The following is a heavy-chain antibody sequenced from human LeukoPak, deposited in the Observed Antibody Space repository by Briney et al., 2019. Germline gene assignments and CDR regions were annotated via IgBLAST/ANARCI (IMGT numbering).Heavy chain of an antibody. V-gene: IGHV1-2*02. CDR2: INPNSGGT. J-gene: IGHJ4*02. D-gene: IGHD2-2*02. CDR1: GYTFSGNY. Sequence: GASVKVSSKASGYTFSGNYIHWVRQAPGQGLEWMGWINPNSGGTDYVQKFQGRVTMTRDTSISTAYMELSRLTSDDTAVYYCARARYCSSASCYTYFEYWGQGTLVTVSS. CDR3: ARARYCSSASCYTYFEY.